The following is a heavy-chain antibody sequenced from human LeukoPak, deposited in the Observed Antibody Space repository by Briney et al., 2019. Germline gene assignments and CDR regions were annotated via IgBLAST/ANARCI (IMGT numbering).Heavy chain of an antibody. V-gene: IGHV4-34*01. Sequence: PSETLSLTCAVYAGSLRGTFCRLTRHPPGEGLEWIGEINHSGSTNLNPSLKSRVTRSVDTSKNQFSLNQSSQNAADTAVYYCARSRLHPIIFDYWGQGALVTVSS. D-gene: IGHD5-18*01. CDR3: ARSRLHPIIFDY. CDR2: INHSGST. CDR1: AGSLRGTF. J-gene: IGHJ4*02.